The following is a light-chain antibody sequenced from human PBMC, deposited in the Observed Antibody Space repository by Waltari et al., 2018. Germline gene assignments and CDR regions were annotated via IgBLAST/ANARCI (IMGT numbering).Light chain of an antibody. V-gene: IGLV2-23*02. J-gene: IGLJ1*01. CDR1: NSEVGNYNL. Sequence: QSALTQPASVSGTPGQSITISCTGTNSEVGNYNLVSWYQHHPGEAPKLMICEVIMRPSGVSNRFSGSKSGNTASLTISGLQAEDEADYYCCSYAGSGTYVFGTGTKVTVL. CDR3: CSYAGSGTYV. CDR2: EVI.